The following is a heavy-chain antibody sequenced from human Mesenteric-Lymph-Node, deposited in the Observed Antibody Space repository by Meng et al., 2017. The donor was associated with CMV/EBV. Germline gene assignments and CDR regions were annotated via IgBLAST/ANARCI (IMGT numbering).Heavy chain of an antibody. J-gene: IGHJ2*01. CDR1: GFTFSDYS. Sequence: GGSLRLSCAGSGFTFSDYSMNWVRQTPGRGLEWLSYISTGGDTIYYADSVKGRFTISRDNARNSLYLQMSSLRADDTAVYYCARDLANQFWYWYFDLWGRGTLVTVSS. CDR2: ISTGGDTI. CDR3: ARDLANQFWYWYFDL. D-gene: IGHD3-3*01. V-gene: IGHV3-48*04.